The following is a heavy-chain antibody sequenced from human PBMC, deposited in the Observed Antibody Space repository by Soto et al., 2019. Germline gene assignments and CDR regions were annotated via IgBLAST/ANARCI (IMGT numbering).Heavy chain of an antibody. Sequence: EVQLLESGGGLVQPGGSLRLSCAASGFTFSSYAMIWVRQAPGQGLEWVSGISGVSTYYADSVKCRFTISRDNSKNTVFLEMNSLRAEDTAVYYCAKGAIYDWNRVLNDWGQGTLVTVSS. D-gene: IGHD1-20*01. V-gene: IGHV3-23*01. J-gene: IGHJ4*02. CDR3: AKGAIYDWNRVLND. CDR1: GFTFSSYA. CDR2: ISGVST.